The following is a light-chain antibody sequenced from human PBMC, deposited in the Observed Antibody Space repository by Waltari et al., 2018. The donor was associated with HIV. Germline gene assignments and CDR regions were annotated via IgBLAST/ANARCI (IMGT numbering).Light chain of an antibody. V-gene: IGKV2-28*01. CDR2: LGS. Sequence: DIVMTQSPLSLPVTPGEPASISCKSSQSLLHSNGYNYLDWYLQKPGQSPQLLIYLGSNRASGVPDRFSGSGPGTDFTLKIRRVEAEDVGVYYCMQALQTPITFGQGTRLEIK. CDR1: QSLLHSNGYNY. J-gene: IGKJ5*01. CDR3: MQALQTPIT.